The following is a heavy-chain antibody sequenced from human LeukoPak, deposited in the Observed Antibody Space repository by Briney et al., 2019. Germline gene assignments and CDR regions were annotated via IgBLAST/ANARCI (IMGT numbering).Heavy chain of an antibody. D-gene: IGHD4-17*01. CDR3: IGDPG. Sequence: GGSLRLSCAASGFSFDNYAMHWVRQAPGKGLEWVSLITGDGGITYYVDSVEGRFTISRDNSKNSLYLQMNSLRTEDTAFYYCIGDPGGGQGTLVTVSS. V-gene: IGHV3-43*02. J-gene: IGHJ4*02. CDR1: GFSFDNYA. CDR2: ITGDGGIT.